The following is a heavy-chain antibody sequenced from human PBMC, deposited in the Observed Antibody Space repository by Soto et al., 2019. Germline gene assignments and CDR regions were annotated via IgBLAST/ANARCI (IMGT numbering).Heavy chain of an antibody. V-gene: IGHV4-59*01. D-gene: IGHD3-16*01. CDR3: ARRYGGNFDY. CDR2: IYYSGST. CDR1: GGSISSYY. J-gene: IGHJ4*02. Sequence: LSLTCTVSGGSISSYYWSWILQPPGKGLEWIGYIYYSGSTNYNPSLKSRVTISVDTSKNQFSLKLSSVTAADAAVYYCARRYGGNFDYWGQGTLVTVSS.